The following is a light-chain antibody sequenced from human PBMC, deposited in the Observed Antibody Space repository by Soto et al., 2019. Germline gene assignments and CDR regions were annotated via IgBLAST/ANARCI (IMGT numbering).Light chain of an antibody. J-gene: IGLJ1*01. CDR2: DSN. CDR1: SSNIGAGQD. Sequence: QSVLTQQPSVYGAPGQRVTISCTGTSSNIGAGQDVHWYQQLPGAAPKFLISDSNNRASGVPDRSSVAKSGASASLAITGLRAEDEGDYFCQSYGTSLSGLYVFGTGTKVTVL. V-gene: IGLV1-40*01. CDR3: QSYGTSLSGLYV.